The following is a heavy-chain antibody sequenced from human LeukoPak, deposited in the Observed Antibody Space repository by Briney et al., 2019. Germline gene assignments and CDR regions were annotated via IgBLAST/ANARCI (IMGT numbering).Heavy chain of an antibody. CDR2: ISSSSNYI. CDR1: GFTFSSYS. V-gene: IGHV3-21*01. J-gene: IGHJ4*02. CDR3: AKDLPPGRSFDY. Sequence: PGGSLRLSCAASGFTFSSYSMNWVRQAPGKGLEWVSSISSSSNYIYYADSVKGRFTISRDNAKNSLYLQMNSLRAEDTAVYHCAKDLPPGRSFDYWGQGTLVTVSS.